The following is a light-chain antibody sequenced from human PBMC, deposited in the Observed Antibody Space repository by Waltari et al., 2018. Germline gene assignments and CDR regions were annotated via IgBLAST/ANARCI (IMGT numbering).Light chain of an antibody. J-gene: IGKJ2*01. V-gene: IGKV3-20*01. Sequence: EIVLTQSPGTMSLSPGERATLSCRASESVGSNSLAWFQHKPGQAPRLLMSGASTRATGVTDRFSGSGSGTDFTLTITRLEPEDFAVYYCHHYGTSPWTFCRGTKLEI. CDR3: HHYGTSPWT. CDR1: ESVGSNS. CDR2: GAS.